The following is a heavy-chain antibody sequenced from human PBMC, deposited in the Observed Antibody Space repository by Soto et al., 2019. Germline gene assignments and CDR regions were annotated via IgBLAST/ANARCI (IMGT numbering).Heavy chain of an antibody. Sequence: EVQLVESGGGLVQSGGSLRLSCSASGFTFSSYAMHWVRQAPGKGLEYVSAIKNSGGSTNYADSVKGRFTISRDNSKNTLYLQMSSLRSEDTAVYYCAVVAGSYYFDCWGQGTLVTVSS. CDR3: AVVAGSYYFDC. CDR2: IKNSGGST. V-gene: IGHV3-64D*08. J-gene: IGHJ4*02. D-gene: IGHD6-19*01. CDR1: GFTFSSYA.